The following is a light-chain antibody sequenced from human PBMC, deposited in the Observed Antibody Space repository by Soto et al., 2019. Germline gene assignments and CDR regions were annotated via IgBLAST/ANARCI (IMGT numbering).Light chain of an antibody. CDR2: AAS. J-gene: IGKJ3*01. CDR3: QKYNSVPFA. CDR1: QGISNY. V-gene: IGKV1-27*01. Sequence: DIQMTQSPSSLSSSVGARVTITCRASQGISNYLAWYQQKPGKVPKLLIYAASSLQTGVPSRFGGSGSGTAFTLTISSLQPEDVATYYCQKYNSVPFAFGPGTKVEI.